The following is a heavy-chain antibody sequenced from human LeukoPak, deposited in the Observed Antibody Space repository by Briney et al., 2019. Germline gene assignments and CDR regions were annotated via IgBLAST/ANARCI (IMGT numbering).Heavy chain of an antibody. D-gene: IGHD7-27*01. Sequence: GASVKASCKASGYTFTSYDINWVRQAPGQGLEWVGWMTPESGNTGYAQKFQGRVSMTRDTSTGTAYMDLSSLRSEDTAVYFCARNLYGTGEFDYWGQGTLVTVSS. CDR1: GYTFTSYD. V-gene: IGHV1-8*01. J-gene: IGHJ4*02. CDR3: ARNLYGTGEFDY. CDR2: MTPESGNT.